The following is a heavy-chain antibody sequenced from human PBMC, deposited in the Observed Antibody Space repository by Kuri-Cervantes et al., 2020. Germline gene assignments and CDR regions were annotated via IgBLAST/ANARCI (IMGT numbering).Heavy chain of an antibody. CDR2: ISWNSGSI. Sequence: GGSLRLSCAASGFTFDDYAMHWVRQAPGKGLEWVSGISWNSGSIGYADSVKGRFTISRDNAKNSLYLQMNSLRAEDTALYYCATGLAVGQPLYYFDYWGQGTLVTVSS. V-gene: IGHV3-9*01. CDR3: ATGLAVGQPLYYFDY. CDR1: GFTFDDYA. J-gene: IGHJ4*02. D-gene: IGHD2-21*01.